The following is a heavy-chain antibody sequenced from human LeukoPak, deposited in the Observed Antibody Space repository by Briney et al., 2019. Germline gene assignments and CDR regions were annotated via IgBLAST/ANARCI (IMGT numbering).Heavy chain of an antibody. V-gene: IGHV3-21*01. Sequence: GGSLRLSCAASRLVFSSYTMNWVRQAPGKGLEWISSISSSSGSIHYTDSVKGRFTISRDNAKNSVFLQMNSLRVEDTAVYYCASSGYSQGVLDYWGQGTLVTVSS. CDR2: ISSSSGSI. D-gene: IGHD5-12*01. J-gene: IGHJ4*02. CDR1: RLVFSSYT. CDR3: ASSGYSQGVLDY.